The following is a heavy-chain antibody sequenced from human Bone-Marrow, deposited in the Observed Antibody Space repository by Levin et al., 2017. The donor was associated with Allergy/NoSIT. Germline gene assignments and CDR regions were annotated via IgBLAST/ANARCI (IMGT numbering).Heavy chain of an antibody. V-gene: IGHV4-39*07. CDR2: IYSSGNT. D-gene: IGHD2-21*02. J-gene: IGHJ5*01. CDR3: ARLSSITDCFPDS. CDR1: AGSISSSDYY. Sequence: MASETLSLTCSVSAGSISSSDYYWAWIRQPPGKAPEWIATIYSSGNTYYNSSLKIRLTISMDMPKNQFSLKVTSVAAADTAVYFCARLSSITDCFPDSWVQGTLVTVSS.